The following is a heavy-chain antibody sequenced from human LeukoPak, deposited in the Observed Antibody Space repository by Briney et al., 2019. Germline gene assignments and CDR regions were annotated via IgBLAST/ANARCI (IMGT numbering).Heavy chain of an antibody. CDR1: GFTFSSYW. V-gene: IGHV3-74*01. J-gene: IGHJ5*01. CDR3: ARTEGTVAYDS. CDR2: INSDGSGT. D-gene: IGHD4-23*01. Sequence: GGSLRLSRAASGFTFSSYWMHWVRQAPGKGLVWVSHINSDGSGTIYADSVRGRFTISRDNAKNTLYLRVNSLRAEDTAVYYCARTEGTVAYDSWGQGTLVTVSS.